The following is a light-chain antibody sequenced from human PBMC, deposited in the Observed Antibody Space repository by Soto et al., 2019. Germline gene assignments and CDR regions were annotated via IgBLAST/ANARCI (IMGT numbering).Light chain of an antibody. CDR2: AAS. CDR1: QTVDSNF. Sequence: EIVMTQSPGTLSLSPGERATLSCRASQTVDSNFLAWYQQKPGQAPRLLIYAASTRATGIPDRFSGSGSGTDFTLTIGRLDPEDFAVYYCLKYGSSPGWTFGPGTKVEIK. J-gene: IGKJ1*01. V-gene: IGKV3-20*01. CDR3: LKYGSSPGWT.